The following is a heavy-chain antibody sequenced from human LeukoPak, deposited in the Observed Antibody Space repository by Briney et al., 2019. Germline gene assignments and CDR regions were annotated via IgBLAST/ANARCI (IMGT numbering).Heavy chain of an antibody. V-gene: IGHV3-21*06. D-gene: IGHD1-26*01. Sequence: GGSLRLSCAASGFTFSSNSMNWVRQVPGEGPEWVSSISSTSSNTYYADSVKGRFTISRDNAKNTVYLEMNSLRAEDTAVYHCARGSYHQWYFDYWGQGTLVTVSS. CDR3: ARGSYHQWYFDY. CDR2: ISSTSSNT. J-gene: IGHJ4*02. CDR1: GFTFSSNS.